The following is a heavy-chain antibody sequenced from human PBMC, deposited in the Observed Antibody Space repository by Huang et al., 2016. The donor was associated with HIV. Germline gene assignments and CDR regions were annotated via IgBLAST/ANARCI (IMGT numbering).Heavy chain of an antibody. D-gene: IGHD5-18*01. CDR1: GYRFTNYW. CDR3: ARPLLGYSNGYYFDN. Sequence: EVQLVQSGAVVKKPGESLKISCKGSGYRFTNYWIGWVRQMPGKGLEWMGIIYPGDSDTKYSPSFQGQVTISADNSVSTAYLQWSRLKASDSAVYYCARPLLGYSNGYYFDNWGQGTLVTVSS. CDR2: IYPGDSDT. V-gene: IGHV5-51*03. J-gene: IGHJ4*02.